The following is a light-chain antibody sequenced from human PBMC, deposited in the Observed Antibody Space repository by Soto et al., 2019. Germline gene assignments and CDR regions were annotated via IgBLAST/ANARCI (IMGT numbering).Light chain of an antibody. CDR2: TNN. J-gene: IGLJ1*01. CDR3: ATWDDSRKGV. CDR1: SSDIESHT. V-gene: IGLV1-44*01. Sequence: QSVLPQPPSASGTPGQRITISCSGSSSDIESHTVNWYQQVPGKAPKLLINTNNQRPSGVPARFSGSKSGASASLAISGLQSEDEATYYCATWDDSRKGVFGTGTKVPS.